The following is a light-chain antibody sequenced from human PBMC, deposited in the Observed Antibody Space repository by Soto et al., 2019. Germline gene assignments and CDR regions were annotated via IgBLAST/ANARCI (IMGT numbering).Light chain of an antibody. Sequence: QSVLTQSPSVSGAPGQRVTISCTGSSSNIGAGYDVHWYQQVPGTAPKLLIYGNNNRPSGVPDRFSGSKSGTSASLAITGLQAEDEADYYCQSYDSRLSGFVFATGTKLTVL. CDR3: QSYDSRLSGFV. V-gene: IGLV1-40*01. J-gene: IGLJ1*01. CDR1: SSNIGAGYD. CDR2: GNN.